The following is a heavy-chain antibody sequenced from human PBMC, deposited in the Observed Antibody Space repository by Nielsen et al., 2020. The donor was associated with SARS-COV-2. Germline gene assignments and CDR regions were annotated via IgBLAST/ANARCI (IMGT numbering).Heavy chain of an antibody. CDR1: GYSFTSYW. CDR2: IDPSDSYT. J-gene: IGHJ4*02. D-gene: IGHD3-22*01. CDR3: ARPPDDYDSSGVDY. Sequence: GESLKISCQGSGYSFTSYWISWVRQMPGKGLEWMGRIDPSDSYTNYSPSYQGHVTISADKSISTAYLQWSSLKASDTAMYYCARPPDDYDSSGVDYWGQGTLVTVSS. V-gene: IGHV5-10-1*01.